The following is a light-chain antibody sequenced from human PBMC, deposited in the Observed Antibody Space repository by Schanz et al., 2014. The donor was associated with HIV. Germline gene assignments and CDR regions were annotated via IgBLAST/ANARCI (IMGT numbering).Light chain of an antibody. CDR2: GAS. CDR1: QSLISNY. Sequence: EIVLTQSPATLSLSPGERATLSCRASQSLISNYLAWYQQKPGQAPRLLIYGASSRATGLPARFSGSGSGTEFTLTISSLQPEDVATDYCQKYNGAPRTFGQGTRVDFK. V-gene: IGKV3-20*02. CDR3: QKYNGAPRT. J-gene: IGKJ1*01.